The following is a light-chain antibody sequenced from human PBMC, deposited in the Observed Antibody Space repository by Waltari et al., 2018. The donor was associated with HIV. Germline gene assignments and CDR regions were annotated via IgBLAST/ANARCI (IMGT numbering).Light chain of an antibody. CDR1: SSNIGNTF. CDR2: TNT. Sequence: QSVLTQPPSASGTPGQRVTISCSGSSSNIGNTFLYWYQHVPGTAPKLFIHTNTQRPSGVPDRFSGSKSGTSASLAIGGLRSEDEAYYYCSSWDNSVSGVLFGGGTKLTVL. CDR3: SSWDNSVSGVL. J-gene: IGLJ2*01. V-gene: IGLV1-47*01.